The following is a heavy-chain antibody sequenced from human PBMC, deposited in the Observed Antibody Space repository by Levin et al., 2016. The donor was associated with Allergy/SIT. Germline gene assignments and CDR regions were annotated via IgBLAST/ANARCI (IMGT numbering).Heavy chain of an antibody. J-gene: IGHJ6*02. CDR1: GFTFSSNA. V-gene: IGHV3-23*01. CDR2: ISRDGGDT. Sequence: GGSLRLSCAASGFTFSSNAMSWVRQAPGKGLEWVSAISRDGGDTYYADSVKGRFTISRDNAENSLYLQMNSLRAEDTAVYYCARDSHYDSSGLGGLDVWGQGTTVTVSS. CDR3: ARDSHYDSSGLGGLDV. D-gene: IGHD3-22*01.